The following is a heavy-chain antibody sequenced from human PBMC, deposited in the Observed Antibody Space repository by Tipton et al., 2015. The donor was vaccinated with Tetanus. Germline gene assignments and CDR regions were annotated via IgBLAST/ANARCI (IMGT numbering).Heavy chain of an antibody. D-gene: IGHD2-8*01. CDR2: ISGSGEGK. CDR3: VRGGMMYADY. CDR1: GFSFSSYA. Sequence: SLRLSCAASGFSFSSYAMTWVRQAPGRGLEWVSAISGSGEGKFYADSVKGRFTISRDNAKNSLYLQLNSLRAEDTAVYYCVRGGMMYADYWGQGTLVTVSS. V-gene: IGHV3-23*01. J-gene: IGHJ4*02.